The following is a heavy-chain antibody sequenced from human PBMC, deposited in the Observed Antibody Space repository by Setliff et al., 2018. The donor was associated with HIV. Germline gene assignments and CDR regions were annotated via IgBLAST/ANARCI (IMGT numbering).Heavy chain of an antibody. D-gene: IGHD6-19*01. V-gene: IGHV5-10-1*01. J-gene: IGHJ3*02. CDR2: IDPSDSYI. Sequence: PGESLKLSCKGSGKSLGNYWINWVRQMPGKGLEWMGRIDPSDSYINYGPSFQGHVTISADKSTNTAFLQWSSLKASDSAMYYCSRGIAVAGHDFANTPGDIWGQGTMVTVSS. CDR1: GKSLGNYW. CDR3: SRGIAVAGHDFANTPGDI.